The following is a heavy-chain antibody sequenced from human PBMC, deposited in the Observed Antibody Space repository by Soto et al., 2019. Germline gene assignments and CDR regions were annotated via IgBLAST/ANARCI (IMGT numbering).Heavy chain of an antibody. V-gene: IGHV3-30*18. J-gene: IGHJ4*02. D-gene: IGHD2-21*01. CDR3: AKDKFSDLIHYLDS. Sequence: GGSLRLSCAASGFTFSPYGMHWVRQAPGKGLEWVAVISNDGITKVYADSVKGRFAISRDNSKNTLYLQMSSLRPEDTAVYYCAKDKFSDLIHYLDSWGQGTLVTVSS. CDR1: GFTFSPYG. CDR2: ISNDGITK.